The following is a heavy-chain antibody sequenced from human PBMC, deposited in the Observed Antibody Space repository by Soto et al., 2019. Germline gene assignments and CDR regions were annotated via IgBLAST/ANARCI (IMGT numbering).Heavy chain of an antibody. D-gene: IGHD6-19*01. CDR3: ARVAVADYYMDV. Sequence: ASVKVSCKASGYTFTGYYMHWVRQAPGQGLEWMGWINPNSGGTNDAQKFQGWVTMTRDTSISTAYMELSRLRSDDTAVYYCARVAVADYYMDVWDKGTRVTVSS. CDR1: GYTFTGYY. J-gene: IGHJ6*03. CDR2: INPNSGGT. V-gene: IGHV1-2*04.